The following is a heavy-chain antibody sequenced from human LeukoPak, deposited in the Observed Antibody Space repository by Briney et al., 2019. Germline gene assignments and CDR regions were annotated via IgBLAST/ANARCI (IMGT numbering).Heavy chain of an antibody. CDR1: GFTFNSYA. CDR2: ISYDGRNK. D-gene: IGHD1-26*01. J-gene: IGHJ5*02. V-gene: IGHV3-30*04. Sequence: GGSLRLSCAASGFTFNSYAMHWVRQAPGKGLEWVAVISYDGRNKYYADSVKGRFTISRDNSKNTLYLQMNSLRAEDTAVYYCAKATWDSYSFDPWGQGTLVTVSS. CDR3: AKATWDSYSFDP.